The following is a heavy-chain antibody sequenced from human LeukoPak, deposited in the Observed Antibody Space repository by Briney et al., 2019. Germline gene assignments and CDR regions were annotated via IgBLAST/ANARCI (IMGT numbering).Heavy chain of an antibody. CDR1: GYTFNGYY. V-gene: IGHV1-2*02. CDR2: INPNSGCT. J-gene: IGHJ4*02. CDR3: ARTGGYSSSWSDY. D-gene: IGHD6-13*01. Sequence: SSVKVSCKPSGYTFNGYYMHLVRQAPGQRLEWMGWINPNSGCTDYAQRFQGRVTMTRDTSISTAYMELSRLRSDDTAVYYCARTGGYSSSWSDYWGQGTLVSVSS.